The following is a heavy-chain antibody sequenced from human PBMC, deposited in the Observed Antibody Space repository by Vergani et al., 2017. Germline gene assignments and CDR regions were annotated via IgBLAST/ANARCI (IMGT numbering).Heavy chain of an antibody. CDR2: ISWNSNSI. D-gene: IGHD6-6*01. CDR1: GFTSAGYA. J-gene: IGHJ5*02. CDR3: AKDLGTSSGGGWFDP. Sequence: EVQLEESGGGLVLPGRSLRLSCVASGFTSAGYAMHWVRQASGKGLEWVSGISWNSNSIGYADSVKGRFTISRDNAKNSLYLQMNSLRAEDTALYYCAKDLGTSSGGGWFDPWCQGTLVTVSS. V-gene: IGHV3-9*02.